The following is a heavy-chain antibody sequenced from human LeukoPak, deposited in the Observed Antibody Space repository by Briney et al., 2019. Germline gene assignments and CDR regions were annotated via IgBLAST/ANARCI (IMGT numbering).Heavy chain of an antibody. D-gene: IGHD3-16*02. Sequence: PSETLSLTCTVSGGSISSYYWSWIRQPPGKGLEWIGYIYYSGSTNYNPSLKSRVTISVDTSKNQFSLKLSPVTAADTAVYYCARYEYVWGSYRQYNWFDPWGQGTLVTVSS. CDR1: GGSISSYY. J-gene: IGHJ5*02. CDR3: ARYEYVWGSYRQYNWFDP. V-gene: IGHV4-59*01. CDR2: IYYSGST.